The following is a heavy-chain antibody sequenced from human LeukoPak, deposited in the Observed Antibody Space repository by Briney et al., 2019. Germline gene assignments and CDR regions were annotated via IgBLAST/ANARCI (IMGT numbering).Heavy chain of an antibody. CDR3: ARDSSIRRAFDI. CDR2: IYYSGST. D-gene: IGHD6-13*01. V-gene: IGHV4-30-4*01. J-gene: IGHJ3*02. Sequence: SETPSLTCTVSGGSISSGDYYWSWIRQPPGKGLEWIGYIYYSGSTYYNPSLKSRVTISVDTSKNQFSLKLSSVTAADTAVYYCARDSSIRRAFDIWGQGTMVTVSS. CDR1: GGSISSGDYY.